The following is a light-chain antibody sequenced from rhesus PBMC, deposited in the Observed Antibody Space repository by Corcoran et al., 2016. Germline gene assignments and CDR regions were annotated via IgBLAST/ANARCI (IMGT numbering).Light chain of an antibody. Sequence: DIQMTQSPSSLSASVGDRVTITCRASQGISSWLAWSQQKPGKAPKPLIYKACSLQSGVPRMFVGSGVWTDCILTISSLQPEDFASYYCQQYNSAPPTFGQVTKVEIK. J-gene: IGKJ1*01. CDR2: KAC. CDR1: QGISSW. CDR3: QQYNSAPPT. V-gene: IGKV1-21*01.